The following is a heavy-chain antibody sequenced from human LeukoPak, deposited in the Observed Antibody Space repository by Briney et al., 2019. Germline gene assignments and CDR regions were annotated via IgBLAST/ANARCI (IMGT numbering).Heavy chain of an antibody. CDR1: GFSFTNYW. D-gene: IGHD2-15*01. CDR3: VSQEVVPH. CDR2: VKEDGTTK. V-gene: IGHV3-7*01. Sequence: QPGGSLRLSCAASGFSFTNYWMRWVRQAPGKGLEWVANVKEDGTTKQYVDSVKGRFTISRDNAKNSLYLQMDSLRAEDTAVYYCVSQEVVPHWGQGTLVSVSS. J-gene: IGHJ4*02.